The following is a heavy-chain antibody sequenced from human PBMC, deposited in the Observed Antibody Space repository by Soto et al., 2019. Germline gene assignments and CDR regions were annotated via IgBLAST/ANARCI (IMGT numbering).Heavy chain of an antibody. CDR1: GGSFSGYY. J-gene: IGHJ4*02. Sequence: QVQLQQWGAGLLKPSETLSLTCAVYGGSFSGYYWSWIRQPPGKGLEWIGEINHSGSTNYNPSLKSRVTISVDTSKNPFSLKLSSVTAADTAVYYCARMVVAATPNFDYWGQGTLVTVSS. D-gene: IGHD2-15*01. V-gene: IGHV4-34*01. CDR3: ARMVVAATPNFDY. CDR2: INHSGST.